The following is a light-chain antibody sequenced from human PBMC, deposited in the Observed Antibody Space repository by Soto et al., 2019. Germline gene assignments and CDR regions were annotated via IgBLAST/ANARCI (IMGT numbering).Light chain of an antibody. J-gene: IGKJ2*01. CDR2: SAS. CDR1: QSVSSID. V-gene: IGKV3-20*01. CDR3: QEYGSSPYT. Sequence: ETVLTQPPGTLSLSPGERATLSCRASQSVSSIDLAWYQQKSGQAPRLLIYSASSRATGIPDRFSGSGSGTDFTLTISRLEPEDFAVYYCQEYGSSPYTFGLGTKLEIK.